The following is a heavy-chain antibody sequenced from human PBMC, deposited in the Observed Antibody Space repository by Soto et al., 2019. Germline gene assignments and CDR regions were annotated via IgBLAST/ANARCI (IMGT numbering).Heavy chain of an antibody. CDR3: AKNQERELPRVIDF. CDR2: MSGSSSTT. CDR1: GLTFSNYA. D-gene: IGHD1-7*01. Sequence: GGSLRLSCATSGLTFSNYAMSWVRQAPGGGLEWVSSMSGSSSTTYYADSVRGRFTISRDRSKNTLYLQMSSLRAEDTALYYCAKNQERELPRVIDFWGQGTLVTV. J-gene: IGHJ4*02. V-gene: IGHV3-23*01.